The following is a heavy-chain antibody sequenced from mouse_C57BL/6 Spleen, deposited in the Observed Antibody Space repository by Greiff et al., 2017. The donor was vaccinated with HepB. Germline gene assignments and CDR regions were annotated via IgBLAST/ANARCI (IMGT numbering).Heavy chain of an antibody. CDR1: GYTFTEYT. D-gene: IGHD2-3*01. J-gene: IGHJ3*01. V-gene: IGHV1-62-2*01. CDR2: FYPGSGSI. CDR3: ARHEDDGYYPAWFAY. Sequence: QVQLQQSGAELVKPGASVKLSCTASGYTFTEYTIHWVKQRPGQGLEWIGWFYPGSGSIKYNEKFKDKATLTADTSSSTVYMELSRLTSEDSAVYFCARHEDDGYYPAWFAYWGQGTLVTVSA.